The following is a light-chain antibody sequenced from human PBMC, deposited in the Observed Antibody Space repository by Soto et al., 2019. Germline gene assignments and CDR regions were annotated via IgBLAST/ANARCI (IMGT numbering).Light chain of an antibody. CDR1: QSVSSY. Sequence: EIVLTQSPATLSLSPGERATLSCRASQSVSSYLAWYQQKPGQAPRLLIYDASNRATGIPARFSGSGSGTDFTLTISSLEPEDFAVYYCQQRSSWLFTLGGGTKVEIK. CDR2: DAS. CDR3: QQRSSWLFT. J-gene: IGKJ4*01. V-gene: IGKV3-11*01.